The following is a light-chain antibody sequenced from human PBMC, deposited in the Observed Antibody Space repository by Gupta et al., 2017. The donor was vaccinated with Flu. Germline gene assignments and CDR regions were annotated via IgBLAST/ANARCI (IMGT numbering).Light chain of an antibody. J-gene: IGLJ3*02. CDR2: GNS. Sequence: QSVLTQPPSLSGAPGQRVTMSCAGSISNIGAGYDVHWYQQLPGTAPKLLIYGNSNRPSGVPVRFSGSKSGTSATLAITGLQAEDEADYYCQSYDSSLSGSVFGGGTKLTVL. CDR3: QSYDSSLSGSV. V-gene: IGLV1-40*01. CDR1: ISNIGAGYD.